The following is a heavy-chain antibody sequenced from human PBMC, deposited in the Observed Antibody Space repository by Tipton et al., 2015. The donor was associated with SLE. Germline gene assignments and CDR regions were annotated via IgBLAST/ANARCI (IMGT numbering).Heavy chain of an antibody. D-gene: IGHD1-26*01. J-gene: IGHJ6*02. CDR2: ISYDGSNK. Sequence: SLRLSCAASGFTFSNYAMHWVRQAPGKGLEWVAVISYDGSNKFYADSVKGRFTISRDNSKNTLYLQMNSLRAEDTAVYSCAGELLDYYGMDVWGQGTTVTVSS. CDR3: AGELLDYYGMDV. CDR1: GFTFSNYA. V-gene: IGHV3-30*04.